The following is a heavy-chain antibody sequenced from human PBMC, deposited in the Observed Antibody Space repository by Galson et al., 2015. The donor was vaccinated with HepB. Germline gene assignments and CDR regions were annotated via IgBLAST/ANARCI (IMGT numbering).Heavy chain of an antibody. CDR1: GFTFNNAW. CDR2: IKSKIDGGTT. Sequence: SLRLSCAASGFTFNNAWMSWVRQAPGKGLEWVGRIKSKIDGGTTNYAAPVKGRFTISRGDSKNTLYLQMNSLKTDDTAVYYCTGRLFRPYGMDVWGQGTTVTVSS. CDR3: TGRLFRPYGMDV. V-gene: IGHV3-15*01. D-gene: IGHD3-22*01. J-gene: IGHJ6*02.